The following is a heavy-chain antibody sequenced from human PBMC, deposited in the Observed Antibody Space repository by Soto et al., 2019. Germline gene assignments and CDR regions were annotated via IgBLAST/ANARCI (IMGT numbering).Heavy chain of an antibody. CDR1: GRVDFGDG. V-gene: IGHV3-30-3*01. D-gene: IGHD3-10*01. CDR3: AGPRGPVP. J-gene: IGHJ5*02. CDR2: ISYDGSNK. Sequence: HAGCQRNSFADAGRVDFGDGSHGDRKAPGKGLEWVAVISYDGSNKYYADSVKGRFTISRDNSKNTLYLQMNSLRAEDTAVYYCAGPRGPVPWGQGTLVTVSS.